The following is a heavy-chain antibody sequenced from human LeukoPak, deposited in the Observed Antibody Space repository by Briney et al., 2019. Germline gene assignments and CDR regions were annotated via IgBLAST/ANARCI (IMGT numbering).Heavy chain of an antibody. CDR3: ARGYSHNSGGWLDP. D-gene: IGHD5-12*01. CDR1: GFTFSHYA. J-gene: IGHJ5*02. CDR2: LTDSGDAT. Sequence: PGGALRLSCAVSGFTFSHYAMSWVRQAPGTGLEWVGSLTDSGDATYYADYVQGRLTISRHNSNRPLYLHISGLRDEDTAVYYCARGYSHNSGGWLDPWGQGTLVTVSS. V-gene: IGHV3-23*01.